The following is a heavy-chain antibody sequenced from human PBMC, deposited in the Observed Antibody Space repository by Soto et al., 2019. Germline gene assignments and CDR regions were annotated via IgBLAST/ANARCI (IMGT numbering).Heavy chain of an antibody. D-gene: IGHD2-8*01. V-gene: IGHV1-18*01. J-gene: IGHJ4*02. CDR3: ARPSNLYCTNGLCYTDYYFDY. Sequence: ASVKVSCKASGYTFTSYGISWVRQAPGQGLEWMGWISAYNGNTNYAQKLQGRVTMTTDTSTSTAYMELRSLRSDDTAVYYCARPSNLYCTNGLCYTDYYFDYWGQGTLVTVSS. CDR2: ISAYNGNT. CDR1: GYTFTSYG.